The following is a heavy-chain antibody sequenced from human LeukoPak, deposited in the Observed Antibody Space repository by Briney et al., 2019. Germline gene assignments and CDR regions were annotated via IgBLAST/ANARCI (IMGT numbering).Heavy chain of an antibody. CDR3: ARHEFDWLGLGSGPYAFDI. Sequence: GGSLRLSCAASGFTVSSNYMSWVRQAPGKGLEWVSIIYNAATTYYADSVKGRFTISRDNSKNTLYLQMNSLRAEDTAVYYCARHEFDWLGLGSGPYAFDIWGQGTMVTVSS. CDR1: GFTVSSNY. D-gene: IGHD3-9*01. CDR2: IYNAATT. J-gene: IGHJ3*02. V-gene: IGHV3-66*04.